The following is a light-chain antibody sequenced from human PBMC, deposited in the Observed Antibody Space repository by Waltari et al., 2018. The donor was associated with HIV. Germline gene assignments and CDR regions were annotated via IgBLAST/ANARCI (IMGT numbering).Light chain of an antibody. CDR3: CSYGNSGTFVL. J-gene: IGLJ2*01. CDR2: EVT. V-gene: IGLV2-23*02. Sequence: QSALPQPASVSGSPGQSITISCPETSGDVDHYNLVSLYQQYTGRAPKLLIYEVTKRPSGVSNRFSGSKSGNTASLTISDLQAEDEAKYYCCSYGNSGTFVLFGGGTRVTV. CDR1: SGDVDHYNL.